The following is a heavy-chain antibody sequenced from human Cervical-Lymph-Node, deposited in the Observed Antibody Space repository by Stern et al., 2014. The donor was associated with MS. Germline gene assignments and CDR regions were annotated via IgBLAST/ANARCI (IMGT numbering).Heavy chain of an antibody. Sequence: QMQLVQSGAEVKKPGASVKVSCKASGYSFTSYLMHWVRQPPGQGLEWMGIIIPSGGSTGYAQKCQGRVTMTRDTSTRTVYMDLSSLRSEDTAVYYCARALSSALYAMDVWGQGTTVTVSS. CDR3: ARALSSALYAMDV. CDR1: GYSFTSYL. D-gene: IGHD2-2*01. V-gene: IGHV1-46*01. J-gene: IGHJ6*02. CDR2: IIPSGGST.